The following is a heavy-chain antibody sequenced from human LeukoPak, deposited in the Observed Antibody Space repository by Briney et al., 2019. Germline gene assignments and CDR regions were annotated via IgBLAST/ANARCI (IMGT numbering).Heavy chain of an antibody. V-gene: IGHV1-46*01. D-gene: IGHD1-26*01. J-gene: IGHJ5*02. CDR2: INPSGGFR. Sequence: ASVKVSCKASGYTFGTHWMHWVRQAPGQGLEWMAIINPSGGFRSYAQKFQGRLTVTRDMSTRTVYMELSDLRPEDTAVYYCARDYSGEWEQLTGWWFDPWGQGTLVIVSS. CDR1: GYTFGTHW. CDR3: ARDYSGEWEQLTGWWFDP.